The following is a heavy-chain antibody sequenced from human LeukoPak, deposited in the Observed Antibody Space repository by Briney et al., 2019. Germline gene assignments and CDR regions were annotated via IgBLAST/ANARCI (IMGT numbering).Heavy chain of an antibody. V-gene: IGHV3-21*01. CDR2: ISSSSSFT. Sequence: GGSLRLSCAASGFTFSTYSMYWVRQAPGKGLEWVSSISSSSSFTYYADSVKGRFTISRDNAKNSLYLQMNSLRAEDTAVYYCAKALDGAFDYWGQGTLVTVSS. J-gene: IGHJ4*02. CDR3: AKALDGAFDY. D-gene: IGHD4/OR15-4a*01. CDR1: GFTFSTYS.